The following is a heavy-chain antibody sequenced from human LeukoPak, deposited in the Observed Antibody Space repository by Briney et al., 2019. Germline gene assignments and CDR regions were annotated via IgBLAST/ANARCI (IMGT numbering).Heavy chain of an antibody. J-gene: IGHJ4*02. V-gene: IGHV3-23*01. CDR2: IVGSGGAT. Sequence: GGSLRLSCAASGFTFSNYAMTWVRQAPGKGLELVSVIVGSGGATYYADSVKGRFTISRDNANNFLYLQMNSLRAEDTAVYYCATETNGRHYDYWGQGTLLTVSS. CDR1: GFTFSNYA. CDR3: ATETNGRHYDY. D-gene: IGHD1-14*01.